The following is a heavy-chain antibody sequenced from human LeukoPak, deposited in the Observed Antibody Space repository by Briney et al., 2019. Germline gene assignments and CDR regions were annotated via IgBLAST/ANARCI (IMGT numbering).Heavy chain of an antibody. Sequence: PGGSLRLSCAASVCTFSSYGMHWVRQAPGKGLEWVAVISYDGSSKYYADSVKGRFTISRDNSKNTLYLQMNSLRAEDTAVYYCAEIYCSSSRCYLYYFDSWGQGTLVTVSS. CDR3: AEIYCSSSRCYLYYFDS. CDR2: ISYDGSSK. D-gene: IGHD2-2*01. CDR1: VCTFSSYG. V-gene: IGHV3-30*03. J-gene: IGHJ4*02.